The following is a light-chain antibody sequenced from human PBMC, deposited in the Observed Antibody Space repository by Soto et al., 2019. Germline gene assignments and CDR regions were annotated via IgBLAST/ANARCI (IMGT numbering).Light chain of an antibody. CDR2: DVS. V-gene: IGLV2-14*01. CDR1: SSDVGGYNY. CDR3: SSYTSSRGV. J-gene: IGLJ1*01. Sequence: QSALTQPASVSGSPGQSITISCTGTSSDVGGYNYVSWYQQHPGKAPKLMIYDVSNRPSGVSNRFSGSKSGNTASLTISGLQAGDEADYYCSSYTSSRGVFGTGTKLTVL.